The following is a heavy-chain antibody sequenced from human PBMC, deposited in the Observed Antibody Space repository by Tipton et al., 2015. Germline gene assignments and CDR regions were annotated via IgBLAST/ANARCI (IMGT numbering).Heavy chain of an antibody. J-gene: IGHJ4*02. D-gene: IGHD2-15*01. CDR1: GFTFSDYY. V-gene: IGHV3-11*01. CDR3: AKDLGWVAGFDY. Sequence: SLRLSCAASGFTFSDYYMSWIRQAPGKGLEWVSYISRTGSARYYADSVKGRFTISRDNTKNSLYLQMNSLRAEDTAVYYCAKDLGWVAGFDYWGQGTLVTVSS. CDR2: ISRTGSAR.